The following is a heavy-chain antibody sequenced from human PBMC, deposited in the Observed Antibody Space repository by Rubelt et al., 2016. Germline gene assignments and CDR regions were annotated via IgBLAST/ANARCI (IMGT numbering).Heavy chain of an antibody. V-gene: IGHV4-34*01. D-gene: IGHD4-11*01. CDR2: ITHSGRA. CDR3: AREDLSNGYYMGV. J-gene: IGHJ6*03. Sequence: QVQLQQWGAGLLQPSETLSLTCAVYGGSFSGYYWSWIRQPPGKRLEWIGEITHSGRANNTPSLKSRVTISVDTSKNQVSRRLSSVTAADTAVYYCAREDLSNGYYMGVWGQGTTVTVSS. CDR1: GGSFSGYY.